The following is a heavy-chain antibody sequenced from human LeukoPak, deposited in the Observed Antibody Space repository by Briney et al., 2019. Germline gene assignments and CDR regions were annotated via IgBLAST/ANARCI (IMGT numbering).Heavy chain of an antibody. CDR3: AKGKGTSYLSSFDY. D-gene: IGHD6-6*01. J-gene: IGHJ4*02. V-gene: IGHV3-30*02. CDR1: GFTFSSYG. Sequence: PGGSLRLSCAASGFTFSSYGMHWVRQAPGKGLEWVAFIRYDGSNKYYADSVKGRFTISRDNSKNTLCLQMNSLRAEDTAVYYCAKGKGTSYLSSFDYWGQGTLVTVSS. CDR2: IRYDGSNK.